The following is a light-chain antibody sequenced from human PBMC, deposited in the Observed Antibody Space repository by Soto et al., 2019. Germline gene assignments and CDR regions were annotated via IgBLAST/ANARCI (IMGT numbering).Light chain of an antibody. Sequence: QSVLAQPASVSGSPGDSITISCTGTSSAVGGYNYVSWSQQHPGKATKLMIYAVSNRPSGVSNRFSGSKSGNTASLTISGLQAEDEADYYCSSYTSSSTYVFGTGTKVTVL. CDR2: AVS. V-gene: IGLV2-14*01. J-gene: IGLJ1*01. CDR3: SSYTSSSTYV. CDR1: SSAVGGYNY.